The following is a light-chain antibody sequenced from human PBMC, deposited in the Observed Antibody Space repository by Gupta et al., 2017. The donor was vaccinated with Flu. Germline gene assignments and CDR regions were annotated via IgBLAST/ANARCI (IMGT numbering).Light chain of an antibody. CDR3: QQSYSIPRT. V-gene: IGKV1-39*01. CDR1: QIISNY. CDR2: AAS. Sequence: DIQMTQSPSSLSASVGDRVTITCRASQIISNYLNWFQQRPGKAPKLLIYAASSLQSGVPSRFSGSGSWTDFPLTISNLQTEDFATYYCQQSYSIPRTFGGGTKVEIK. J-gene: IGKJ4*01.